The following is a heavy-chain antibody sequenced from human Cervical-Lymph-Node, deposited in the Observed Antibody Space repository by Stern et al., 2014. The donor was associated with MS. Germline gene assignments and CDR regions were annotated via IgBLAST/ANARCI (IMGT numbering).Heavy chain of an antibody. CDR3: ALGGFGHYFEY. V-gene: IGHV1-69*01. J-gene: IGHJ4*02. D-gene: IGHD3-10*01. CDR1: GGTFSSSD. Sequence: VPLVQSGAEVQKPGPSLKVTCTASGGTFSSSDISWVRQAPGQGLELVSGIIPIMRTANYAQKYQGRVTITADESTSTAYMELSSLRSEDTAIYYCALGGFGHYFEYWGQGTLVTVSS. CDR2: IIPIMRTA.